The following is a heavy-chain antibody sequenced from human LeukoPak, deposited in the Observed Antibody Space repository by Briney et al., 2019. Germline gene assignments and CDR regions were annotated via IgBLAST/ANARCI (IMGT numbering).Heavy chain of an antibody. CDR2: INHSGST. V-gene: IGHV4-34*01. CDR1: GGSFSGYY. Sequence: SETLSLTCAVYGGSFSGYYWSWIRQPPGKGLEWIGEINHSGSTNYNPSLKSRVTISVDRSKNQFSLKLSSVTAADTAVYYCARVPLLWGSSTWFDPWGQGTLVTVSS. J-gene: IGHJ5*02. D-gene: IGHD2-2*01. CDR3: ARVPLLWGSSTWFDP.